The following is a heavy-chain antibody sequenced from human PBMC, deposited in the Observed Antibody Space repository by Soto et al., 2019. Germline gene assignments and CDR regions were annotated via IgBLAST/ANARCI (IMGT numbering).Heavy chain of an antibody. J-gene: IGHJ4*02. Sequence: ASVKVSCKASGFTFTNSAVQWVRQARGQRLEWIGWTVVGSGNTIYAQKFQERVTITRDMSTSTAYMDVSSLRSEDTAMYYCAADPYYYDSSDYYSFDQWGQGTLVTVSS. CDR1: GFTFTNSA. CDR3: AADPYYYDSSDYYSFDQ. CDR2: TVVGSGNT. D-gene: IGHD3-22*01. V-gene: IGHV1-58*01.